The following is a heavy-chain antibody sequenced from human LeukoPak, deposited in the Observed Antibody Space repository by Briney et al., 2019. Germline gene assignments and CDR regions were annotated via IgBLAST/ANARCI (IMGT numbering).Heavy chain of an antibody. CDR3: ARDQYYYDSSGYYY. Sequence: PGGSLRLSCAASGFTFSSYGMHWVRQAPGKGLEWVAFIRYDGSNKYYADSVKGRFTISRDNSKNTLYLQMNSLRAEDTAVYYCARDQYYYDSSGYYYWGQGTLVTVSS. CDR2: IRYDGSNK. CDR1: GFTFSSYG. J-gene: IGHJ4*02. D-gene: IGHD3-22*01. V-gene: IGHV3-30*02.